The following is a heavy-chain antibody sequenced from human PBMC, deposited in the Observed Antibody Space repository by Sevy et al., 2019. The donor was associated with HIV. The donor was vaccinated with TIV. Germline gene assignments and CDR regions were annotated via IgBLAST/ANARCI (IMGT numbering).Heavy chain of an antibody. CDR1: GFTLSSVG. Sequence: GGSLRLSCAASGFTLSSVGIHWVRLTPGTGLEWLAFIGHDGNKYFYGASVKGRFTTSRDNSKNTVSLQMNSLRVEDTAIYYCAKDYCIGNDCFLGWFDPRGQGTVVTVSS. V-gene: IGHV3-30*02. D-gene: IGHD2-15*01. CDR2: IGHDGNKY. CDR3: AKDYCIGNDCFLGWFDP. J-gene: IGHJ5*02.